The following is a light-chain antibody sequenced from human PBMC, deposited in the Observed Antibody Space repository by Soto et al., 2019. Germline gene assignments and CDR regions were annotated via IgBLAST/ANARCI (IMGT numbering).Light chain of an antibody. J-gene: IGKJ5*01. V-gene: IGKV1-33*01. CDR1: HAINNF. CDR2: DTS. Sequence: DIQMTQSPSFLSASVGDRVTITCQATHAINNFLNWYRQKPGKAPELLIYDTSNLKTGVPSRFSGSGSGADFSSTISSLQPEDIGTYYCQQYDDLPITFGQGTRL. CDR3: QQYDDLPIT.